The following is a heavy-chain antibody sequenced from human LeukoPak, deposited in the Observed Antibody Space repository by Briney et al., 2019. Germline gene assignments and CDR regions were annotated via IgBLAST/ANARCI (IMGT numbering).Heavy chain of an antibody. V-gene: IGHV3-48*01. J-gene: IGHJ4*02. D-gene: IGHD3-22*01. CDR2: ISSSSSTI. CDR1: GFTFSSYS. Sequence: PGGSLRFSCAGSGFTFSSYSMNWVRQAPGKGLEWVSYISSSSSTIYYADSVKGRFTISRDNAKNSLYLQMNSLRAEDTAVYYCARDPLYYYDSSAKYRYYFDYWGQGTLVTVSS. CDR3: ARDPLYYYDSSAKYRYYFDY.